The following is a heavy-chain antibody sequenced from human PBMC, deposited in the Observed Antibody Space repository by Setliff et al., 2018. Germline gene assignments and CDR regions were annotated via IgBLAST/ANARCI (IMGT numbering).Heavy chain of an antibody. J-gene: IGHJ4*02. CDR1: GGSINNYY. D-gene: IGHD3-10*01. V-gene: IGHV4-59*01. CDR2: VHFGGDT. CDR3: ARQPSSGAYYNPRPYYFDY. Sequence: LSLTCTVSGGSINNYYWSWVWQSPGKGLEWIGFVHFGGDTNYNPSLKSRVTMSVDTSNNQFSLNLRSVTAADTAVYFCARQPSSGAYYNPRPYYFDYWGQGTLVTVSS.